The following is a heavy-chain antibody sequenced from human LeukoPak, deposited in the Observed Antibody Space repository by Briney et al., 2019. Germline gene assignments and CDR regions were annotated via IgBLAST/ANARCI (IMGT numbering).Heavy chain of an antibody. CDR3: ARGGMRRSYYPLGY. CDR1: GGSFSGYY. CDR2: INHSGST. Sequence: SETLSLTCAVYGGSFSGYYWSWIRQPSGKGLEWIGEINHSGSTNYNPSLKSRVTISVDTSKNQFSLKLSSVTAADTAVYYCARGGMRRSYYPLGYWGQGSLVTVSS. D-gene: IGHD1-26*01. J-gene: IGHJ4*02. V-gene: IGHV4-34*01.